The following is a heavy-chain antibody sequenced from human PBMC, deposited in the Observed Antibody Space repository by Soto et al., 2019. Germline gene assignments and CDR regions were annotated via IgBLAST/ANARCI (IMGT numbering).Heavy chain of an antibody. J-gene: IGHJ5*01. CDR1: GGTLSGFS. CDR2: IHYTGGT. CDR3: ARGGDCGGSGRYSDRWFDS. Sequence: PQQKLRLPYTVSGGTLSGFSRRLVRQPPGKGLQLIGYIHYTGGTNYNPSLKSRVTISVDTSKNQFSLKLRSVTAADTAVYYCARGGDCGGSGRYSDRWFDSWGQVTLVTVS. V-gene: IGHV4-59*01. D-gene: IGHD2-21*01.